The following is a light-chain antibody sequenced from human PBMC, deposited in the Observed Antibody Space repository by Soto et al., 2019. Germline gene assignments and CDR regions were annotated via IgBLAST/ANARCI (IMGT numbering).Light chain of an antibody. Sequence: IQMTQSPSTLSASIGDRVTITCRASQSINNRLAWYQQMPGKAPNLLIYDASTLESGVPSRFRGSGSETEFTLTISGLQPDDFATYYCQQFIDGWPFGQGTKVEIK. CDR3: QQFIDGWP. CDR2: DAS. J-gene: IGKJ1*01. V-gene: IGKV1-5*01. CDR1: QSINNR.